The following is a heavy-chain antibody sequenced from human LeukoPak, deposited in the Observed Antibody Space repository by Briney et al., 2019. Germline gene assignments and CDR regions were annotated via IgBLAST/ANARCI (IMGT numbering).Heavy chain of an antibody. CDR1: SSYG. CDR3: ARDGGDYGSGSYYAY. Sequence: GGSLRLSCAAFSSYGMNWVRQAPGKGLEWVSYISSSGSTIYYADSVKGRFTISRDKAKKSLYLQMDSLRAEDTAVYYCARDGGDYGSGSYYAYWGQGTLVTVSS. CDR2: ISSSGSTI. J-gene: IGHJ4*02. V-gene: IGHV3-48*01. D-gene: IGHD3-10*01.